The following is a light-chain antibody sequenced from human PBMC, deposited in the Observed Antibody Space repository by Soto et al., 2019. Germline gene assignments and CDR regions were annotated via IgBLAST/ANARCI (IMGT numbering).Light chain of an antibody. Sequence: QSVLTQPPSASGTPGQRVTISCSGSSSNIGSNTVNWYQQLPGTAPKLLIYSNNQRPSGVPDRFSGSKSGTSASLAISGLQSEDEADYYCAAWDDSLNANWVFGGGTTLTVL. J-gene: IGLJ3*02. CDR2: SNN. V-gene: IGLV1-44*01. CDR1: SSNIGSNT. CDR3: AAWDDSLNANWV.